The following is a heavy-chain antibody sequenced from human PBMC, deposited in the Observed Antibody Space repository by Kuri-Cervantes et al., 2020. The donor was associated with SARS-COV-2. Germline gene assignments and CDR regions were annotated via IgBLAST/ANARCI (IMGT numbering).Heavy chain of an antibody. V-gene: IGHV4-59*12. CDR1: GGSISSYY. Sequence: SETRSLTCTVLGGSISSYYWSWIRRPPGKGLGGIGCIYHSGSTYYNPSLKSRVTILLDSSQNLFTLTVPSVTAADTAVYYCARLDSSGSGDNWGQGNLVTVS. CDR2: IYHSGST. CDR3: ARLDSSGSGDN. D-gene: IGHD3-22*01. J-gene: IGHJ4*02.